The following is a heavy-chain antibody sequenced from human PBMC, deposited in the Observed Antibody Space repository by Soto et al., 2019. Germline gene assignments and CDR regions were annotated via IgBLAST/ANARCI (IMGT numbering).Heavy chain of an antibody. J-gene: IGHJ4*02. CDR2: IIPIFGTA. CDR3: AIEPLSGSGYNLMPFDY. Sequence: QVQLVQSGAEVKKPGSSVKVSCKASGGTFSSYAISWLRQAPGQGLEWMGGIIPIFGTANYAQKFQGRVTITADESTSTAYLELSSLRSEDTAVYYCAIEPLSGSGYNLMPFDYWGQGTLVTGSS. D-gene: IGHD3-22*01. V-gene: IGHV1-69*12. CDR1: GGTFSSYA.